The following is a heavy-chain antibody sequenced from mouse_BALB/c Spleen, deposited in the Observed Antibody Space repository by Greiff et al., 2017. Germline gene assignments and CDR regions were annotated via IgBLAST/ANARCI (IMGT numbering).Heavy chain of an antibody. Sequence: EVKLEESGGGLVQPGGSLKLSCAASGFTFSSYTMSWVRQTPEKRLEWVAYISNGGGSTYYPDTVKGRFTISRDNAKNTLYLQMSSLKSEDTAMYYCARAYGNFLYYAMDYWGQGTSVTVSS. V-gene: IGHV5-12-2*01. CDR1: GFTFSSYT. J-gene: IGHJ4*01. D-gene: IGHD2-1*01. CDR3: ARAYGNFLYYAMDY. CDR2: ISNGGGST.